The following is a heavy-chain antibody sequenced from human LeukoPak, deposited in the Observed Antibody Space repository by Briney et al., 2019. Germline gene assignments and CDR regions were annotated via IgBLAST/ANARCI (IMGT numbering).Heavy chain of an antibody. V-gene: IGHV4-59*08. CDR3: ERLKRDFAWYFDY. CDR2: IFNNGRT. CDR1: GGSISIYY. Sequence: SETLSLTCTVSGGSISIYYWSWTRQPPGKGLEWMGYIFNNGRTNYNPPLKSRVTISVDTPKTHFSLNLSSVTAADTPVYLCERLKRDFAWYFDYWGQGTLVSVSS. J-gene: IGHJ4*02. D-gene: IGHD3-9*01.